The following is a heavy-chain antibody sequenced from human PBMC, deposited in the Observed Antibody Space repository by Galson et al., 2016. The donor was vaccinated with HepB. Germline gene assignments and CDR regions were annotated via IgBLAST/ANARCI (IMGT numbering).Heavy chain of an antibody. J-gene: IGHJ4*02. V-gene: IGHV4-59*01. D-gene: IGHD3-22*01. CDR1: GGSISTYY. CDR2: IHYTGRT. Sequence: SETLSLTCTASGGSISTYYWSWIRQPPGKGLEWIAYIHYTGRTNYNPSLKSRVTISVDTSKNQFSLKLTSMTAADTAVYYCAREGSYDSGGYWNGSAVWGQGTLVTVSS. CDR3: AREGSYDSGGYWNGSAV.